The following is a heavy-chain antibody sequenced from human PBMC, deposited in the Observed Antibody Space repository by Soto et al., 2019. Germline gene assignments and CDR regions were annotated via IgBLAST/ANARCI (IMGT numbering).Heavy chain of an antibody. CDR1: GGSFSGNY. Sequence: QVQLQQWGAGLLKPSETLSLTCAVYGGSFSGNYWSWIRQPPGKGLEWIGEVNHSGSTNYNSSLKSRVTISEDTSKNQFSLILRSVTAADTAVYYCARLGGNIQHAFDSWGQGTMVTVSS. CDR2: VNHSGST. CDR3: ARLGGNIQHAFDS. J-gene: IGHJ3*02. V-gene: IGHV4-34*01. D-gene: IGHD3-16*01.